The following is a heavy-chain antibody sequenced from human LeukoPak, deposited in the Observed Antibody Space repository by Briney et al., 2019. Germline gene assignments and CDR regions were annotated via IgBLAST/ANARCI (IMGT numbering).Heavy chain of an antibody. Sequence: ASVKVSCKASGDTFTNYGISWVRQAPGQGLEWMGWISIYNGNTNYAQKFQGRVTMTTDTSTGTAFMELRSLRSDDTAVYYCATWQSVANPWFDPWGQGTLVTVSS. CDR2: ISIYNGNT. CDR1: GDTFTNYG. V-gene: IGHV1-18*01. D-gene: IGHD5-12*01. J-gene: IGHJ5*02. CDR3: ATWQSVANPWFDP.